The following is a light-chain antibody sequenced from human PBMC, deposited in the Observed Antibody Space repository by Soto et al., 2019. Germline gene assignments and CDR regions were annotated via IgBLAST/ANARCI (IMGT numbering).Light chain of an antibody. V-gene: IGKV3-11*01. J-gene: IGKJ1*01. CDR3: QQRSNWPPKT. CDR1: QSVGSY. Sequence: EIVLTQSPATLSLSPGERATLSCRASQSVGSYLAWYQQKPGQAPRLLIYDASNMATGIPARFSGSGSGTYFTLTISSLEPDDFAVYYCQQRSNWPPKTFGQGTKVEIK. CDR2: DAS.